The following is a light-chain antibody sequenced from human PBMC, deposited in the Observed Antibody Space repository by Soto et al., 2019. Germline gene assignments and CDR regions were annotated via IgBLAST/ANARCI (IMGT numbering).Light chain of an antibody. CDR2: MNN. Sequence: QSVLTQPPSACGTPGQRVTISCSGGISNIGSNPVYFHQHLPGTAPKLLVYMNNQRPSGVPDRFSDSKSGTSAFLAISGLRSGDEAYYYCAACDDRLRTYVFANGTQGTV. J-gene: IGLJ1*01. CDR3: AACDDRLRTYV. CDR1: ISNIGSNP. V-gene: IGLV1-47*01.